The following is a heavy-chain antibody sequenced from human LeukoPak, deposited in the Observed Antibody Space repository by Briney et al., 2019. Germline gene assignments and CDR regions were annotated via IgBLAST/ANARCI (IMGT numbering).Heavy chain of an antibody. J-gene: IGHJ3*02. CDR2: IWYDGSNK. Sequence: GGSLRLSCAASGFTFSSYGMHWVRQAPGKGLECVAVIWYDGSNKYYADSVKGRFTISRDNSKNTLYLQMNSLRAEDTAVYYCAKDPGAFDIWGQGTMVTVSS. V-gene: IGHV3-33*06. CDR3: AKDPGAFDI. CDR1: GFTFSSYG.